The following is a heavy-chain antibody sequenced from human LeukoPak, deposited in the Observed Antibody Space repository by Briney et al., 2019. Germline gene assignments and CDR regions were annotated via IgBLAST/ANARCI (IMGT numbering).Heavy chain of an antibody. CDR2: ISSSGSTI. CDR3: ARESDGDYVLH. V-gene: IGHV3-48*03. Sequence: PGGSLRLSCAASGFTFSSYEMNWVRQAPGKGLGWVSYISSSGSTIYYADSVKGRFTISRDNAKNTLYLQMNSLRAVDTAVYYCARESDGDYVLHWGQGTLVTVSA. CDR1: GFTFSSYE. D-gene: IGHD4-17*01. J-gene: IGHJ4*02.